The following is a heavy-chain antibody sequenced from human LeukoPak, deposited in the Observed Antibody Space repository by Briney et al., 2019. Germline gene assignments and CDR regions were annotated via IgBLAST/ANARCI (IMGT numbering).Heavy chain of an antibody. CDR2: VYTSGST. Sequence: SETLSLTCTVSGGSISSGSYYWSWIRQPAGKGLEWIGRVYTSGSTTYNPSLRSRVTMSVDTSKNQLSLKLSSVTAADTAIYYCAGLYVWGKGTTVTISS. CDR3: AGLYV. CDR1: GGSISSGSYY. J-gene: IGHJ6*04. V-gene: IGHV4-61*02.